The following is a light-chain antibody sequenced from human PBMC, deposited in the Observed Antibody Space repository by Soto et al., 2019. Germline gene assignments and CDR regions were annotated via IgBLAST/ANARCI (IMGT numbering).Light chain of an antibody. CDR1: QSVSSY. V-gene: IGKV3-20*01. CDR3: QQYGSSMIT. CDR2: GAS. Sequence: EIVMTQSPATLSVSPGESATLSCRASQSVSSYLAWYQQKPGQAPRLLIYGASSRATGIPDRFSGSGSGTDFTLTISRLEPEDFAVYYCQQYGSSMITFGQGTRLEIK. J-gene: IGKJ5*01.